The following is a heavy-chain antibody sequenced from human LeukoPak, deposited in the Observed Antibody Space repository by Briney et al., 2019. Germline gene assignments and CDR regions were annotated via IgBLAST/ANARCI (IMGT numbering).Heavy chain of an antibody. CDR3: VRDIATTPVY. Sequence: GGSLSLSCAASGFTFSSYWMHWVRQAPGKGLVWVSRIVSDGSSATYADSVRGRFTVSRDNAKSTLSLQMNSLTPEDTAVYYCVRDIATTPVYWGQGALVTVSS. CDR2: IVSDGSSA. V-gene: IGHV3-74*01. D-gene: IGHD2-15*01. J-gene: IGHJ4*02. CDR1: GFTFSSYW.